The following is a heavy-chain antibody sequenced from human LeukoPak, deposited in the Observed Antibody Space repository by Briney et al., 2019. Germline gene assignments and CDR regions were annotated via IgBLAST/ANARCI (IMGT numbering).Heavy chain of an antibody. D-gene: IGHD3-10*01. V-gene: IGHV3-23*01. J-gene: IGHJ3*02. CDR3: AADHLIIRGVIIRAFDI. Sequence: QPGGSLRLSCATSGFTFSSYAMSWVRQAPGKGLEWVSGIGASGGSTYYADSVKGRFTISRDNAKNSLFLQLNSLRAGDTAVYYCAADHLIIRGVIIRAFDIWGQGAMVTVSS. CDR1: GFTFSSYA. CDR2: IGASGGST.